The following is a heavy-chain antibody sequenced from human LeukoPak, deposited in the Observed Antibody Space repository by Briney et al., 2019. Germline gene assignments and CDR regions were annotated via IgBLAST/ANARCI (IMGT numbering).Heavy chain of an antibody. V-gene: IGHV1-2*06. D-gene: IGHD3-22*01. CDR1: GYTFAGYY. J-gene: IGHJ5*01. CDR3: ARDPYSSGWYDF. CDR2: INPDSGDT. Sequence: ASVKVSCKASGYTFAGYYMHWVRQAPGQGLEWMGRINPDSGDTNNXQKFQGRVAMTRDTSISTAYMEMSRLRSDDTAVYYCARDPYSSGWYDFWGQGTLVTVSS.